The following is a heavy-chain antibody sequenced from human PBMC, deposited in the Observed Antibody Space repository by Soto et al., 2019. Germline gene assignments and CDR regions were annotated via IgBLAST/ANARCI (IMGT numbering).Heavy chain of an antibody. D-gene: IGHD5-12*01. CDR2: FDPEDDGT. CDR3: ATARDGYTPLAY. CDR1: GYTLTEAP. Sequence: QVHLIQSGTVVKKPGASVKVSCKVSGYTLTEAPMHWVRQAPGKGLEWMGGFDPEDDGTIYAQNFQGRLTMTEDTSTDTAYLELSSLTSEDTAVYYCATARDGYTPLAYWGLGTLVSVSS. V-gene: IGHV1-24*01. J-gene: IGHJ4*02.